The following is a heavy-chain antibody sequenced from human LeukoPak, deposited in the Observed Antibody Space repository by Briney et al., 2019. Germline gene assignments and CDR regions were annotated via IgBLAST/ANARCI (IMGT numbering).Heavy chain of an antibody. CDR3: VRTCDAVTGAFDI. Sequence: GGSLRLSCAASGFTFRDYYMSWIRQAPGKGLEWVSYISSSGSYTKKADSVEGRFTISRNNAKNSMYLQMNSLRAEDTAVYYCVRTCDAVTGAFDIWGQGTMVTVSS. CDR2: ISSSGSYT. D-gene: IGHD2-21*01. V-gene: IGHV3-11*03. J-gene: IGHJ3*02. CDR1: GFTFRDYY.